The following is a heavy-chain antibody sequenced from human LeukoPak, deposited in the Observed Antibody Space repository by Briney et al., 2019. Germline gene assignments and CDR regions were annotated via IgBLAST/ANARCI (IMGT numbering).Heavy chain of an antibody. CDR2: INTDGTVT. Sequence: AGGSLRLSCAASGFTFSKYWMLWVRQAPGKGLDSVSRINTDGTVTTYAHAVNGRFTVSRHNADNTMFLKMNSVRDEDTAVYYCATTQWLAPPPDSWGQGTPVTVSS. J-gene: IGHJ4*02. V-gene: IGHV3-74*01. CDR1: GFTFSKYW. D-gene: IGHD6-19*01. CDR3: ATTQWLAPPPDS.